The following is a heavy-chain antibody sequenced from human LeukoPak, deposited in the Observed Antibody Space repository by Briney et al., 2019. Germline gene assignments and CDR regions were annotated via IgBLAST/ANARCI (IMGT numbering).Heavy chain of an antibody. CDR2: ISWNSGSI. J-gene: IGHJ4*02. Sequence: GGSLRLSCAASGFTFDDYAMHWDRQAPGKGLEWVSGISWNSGSIGYADSVKGRYTISRDNAKNSLYLQMNSLRAEDTALYYCAKDKALGGSGYYSGLDYWGQGTLVTVSS. D-gene: IGHD3-22*01. CDR3: AKDKALGGSGYYSGLDY. CDR1: GFTFDDYA. V-gene: IGHV3-9*01.